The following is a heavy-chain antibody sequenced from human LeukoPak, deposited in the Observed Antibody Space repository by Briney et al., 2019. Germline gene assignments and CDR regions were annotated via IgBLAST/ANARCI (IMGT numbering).Heavy chain of an antibody. CDR1: GGSISSSSYY. Sequence: SETLSLTCTVSGGSISSSSYYWGWIRQPPGRGLEWIGSIYYSGTTYYNPSLKSRVTISVDTSKNQFSLKLSSVTAADTAVYYCARQYSLGFDYWGQGTLVTVSS. J-gene: IGHJ4*02. CDR3: ARQYSLGFDY. V-gene: IGHV4-39*01. D-gene: IGHD4-11*01. CDR2: IYYSGTT.